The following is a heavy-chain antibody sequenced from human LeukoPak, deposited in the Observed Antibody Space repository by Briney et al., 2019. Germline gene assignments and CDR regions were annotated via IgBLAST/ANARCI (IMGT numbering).Heavy chain of an antibody. CDR2: INPNSGGT. J-gene: IGHJ4*02. CDR3: ARDHTTGTAFDY. Sequence: ASVKVSCKASGYTFTAYDINWVRQAPGQGLEWMGWINPNSGGTNYAQKFQGRVTMTRDTSISTAYMELSRLRSDDTAVYYCARDHTTGTAFDYWGQGTLVTVSS. V-gene: IGHV1-2*02. D-gene: IGHD1-1*01. CDR1: GYTFTAYD.